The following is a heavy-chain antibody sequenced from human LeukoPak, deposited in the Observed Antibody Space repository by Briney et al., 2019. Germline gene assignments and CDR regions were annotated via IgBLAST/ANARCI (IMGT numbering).Heavy chain of an antibody. J-gene: IGHJ4*02. D-gene: IGHD6-6*01. V-gene: IGHV3-30*02. CDR1: GFTFSSYG. CDR2: IRYDGSNK. Sequence: GGSLRLSCAASGFTFSSYGMHWVRQAPGKGLEWVAFIRYDGSNKYYADSVKGRFTIPRDNSKNTLYLQMNSLRAEDTVVYYCAKDLLAARPSVQYFDYWGQGTLVTVSS. CDR3: AKDLLAARPSVQYFDY.